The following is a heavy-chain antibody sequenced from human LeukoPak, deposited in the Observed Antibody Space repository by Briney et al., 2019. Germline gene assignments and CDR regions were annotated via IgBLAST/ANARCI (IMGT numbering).Heavy chain of an antibody. V-gene: IGHV4-34*01. CDR1: GGSFSGYY. Sequence: SETLSLTCAVYGGSFSGYYWGWIRQPPGKGLEWIGSTYYSAYTYYNPSLKSRVTISVDTSKNQFSLKLNSVTAADTAMYYCARGGKTTVTSGVDYWGQGILVTVSS. CDR3: ARGGKTTVTSGVDY. D-gene: IGHD4-17*01. CDR2: TYYSAYT. J-gene: IGHJ4*02.